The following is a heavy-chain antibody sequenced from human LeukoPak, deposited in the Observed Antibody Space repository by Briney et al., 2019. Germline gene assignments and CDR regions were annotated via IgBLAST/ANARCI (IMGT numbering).Heavy chain of an antibody. Sequence: ASLKVSCKASGYTFTSFDINWVRQATGQGLEWMGWMNPNSGNTGYAQKFQGRVTMTRNSSITTAYMELSSLRSEDTAVYYCARDRRSFFDAFDIWGQGTMVTVSS. CDR2: MNPNSGNT. CDR1: GYTFTSFD. D-gene: IGHD3-3*01. CDR3: ARDRRSFFDAFDI. V-gene: IGHV1-8*01. J-gene: IGHJ3*02.